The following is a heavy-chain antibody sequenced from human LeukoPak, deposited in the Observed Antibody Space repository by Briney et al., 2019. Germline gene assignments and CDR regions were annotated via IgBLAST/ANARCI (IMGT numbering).Heavy chain of an antibody. Sequence: PSETLSLTCTVSGGSISSGGYYWSWIRQHPGMGLEWIGYIYYSGSTYYNPSLKSRVTISVDTSKNQFSLKLSSVTAADTAVYYCARGLTDNYYYYGMDVWGKGTTVTVSS. CDR3: ARGLTDNYYYYGMDV. CDR1: GGSISSGGYY. V-gene: IGHV4-31*03. J-gene: IGHJ6*04. D-gene: IGHD3-9*01. CDR2: IYYSGST.